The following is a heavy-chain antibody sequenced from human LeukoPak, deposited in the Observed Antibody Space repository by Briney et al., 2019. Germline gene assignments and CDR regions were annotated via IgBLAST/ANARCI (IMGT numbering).Heavy chain of an antibody. Sequence: SETLCLTCTVSGGSISNYYWSRIRQPPGKGLEWLGYIYYSGSTNYNPSLKSRVTISVDTSKNQFSLKLSSVTAADTAVYYCARDDPTGYYYYGMDAWGQGTTVTVPS. CDR3: ARDDPTGYYYYGMDA. CDR2: IYYSGST. CDR1: GGSISNYY. V-gene: IGHV4-59*01. J-gene: IGHJ6*02.